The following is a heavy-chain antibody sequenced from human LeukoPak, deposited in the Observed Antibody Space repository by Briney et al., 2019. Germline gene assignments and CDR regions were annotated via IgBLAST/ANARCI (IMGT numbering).Heavy chain of an antibody. J-gene: IGHJ4*02. D-gene: IGHD3/OR15-3a*01. CDR3: ARDPRGGLLSFGTGGFDH. Sequence: GGSLRLSCAASGFTFSTYWMTWVRQAPGKGLEWVANIKYDGSEKYYVDSVKGRFTISRDNAKDSLDLQMHSLRAEDTAVYFCARDPRGGLLSFGTGGFDHWGQGARVTASS. CDR2: IKYDGSEK. V-gene: IGHV3-7*01. CDR1: GFTFSTYW.